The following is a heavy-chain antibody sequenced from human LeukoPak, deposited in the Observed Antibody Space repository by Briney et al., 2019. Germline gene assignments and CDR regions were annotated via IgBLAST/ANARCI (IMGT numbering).Heavy chain of an antibody. D-gene: IGHD1-1*01. CDR3: SRQLEE. J-gene: IGHJ4*02. Sequence: PGGSLRLSCAASGFIFNNYWMDWVRLTPGKGLEWVANIKYDGTTKYYVDSVKGRFTISRDSAKNSLYLQMNSLRAEDTAVYFCSRQLEEWGQGTLVTVSS. V-gene: IGHV3-7*03. CDR1: GFIFNNYW. CDR2: IKYDGTTK.